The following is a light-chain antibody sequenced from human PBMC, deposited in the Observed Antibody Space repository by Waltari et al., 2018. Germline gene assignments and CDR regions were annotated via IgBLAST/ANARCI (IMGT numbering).Light chain of an antibody. J-gene: IGLJ2*01. CDR1: SSNLGVTS. CDR2: SNN. Sequence: QSVLTQSHSVSATPGQRVTISCSGSSSNLGVTSVNWYQHVPGAAPRLLIYSNNRRPSGVPDRFSGSKSGTSASLAISGLQSEDEAHYYCATWDSDVNAWLFGGGTKVTVL. CDR3: ATWDSDVNAWL. V-gene: IGLV1-44*01.